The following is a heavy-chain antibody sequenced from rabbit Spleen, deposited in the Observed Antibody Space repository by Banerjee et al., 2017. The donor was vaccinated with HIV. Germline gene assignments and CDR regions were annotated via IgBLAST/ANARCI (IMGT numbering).Heavy chain of an antibody. V-gene: IGHV1S40*01. CDR3: ARDTSSSFSSYGMDL. D-gene: IGHD1-1*01. Sequence: QSLEESGGDLVKPGASLTLTCTASGFSLNSNYYMCWVRQAPGKGLEWIACIAAGSSGFTYHASWAKGRFTISKTSSTTVTLQMTSLTAADTATYFCARDTSSSFSSYGMDLWGPGTLVTVS. CDR1: GFSLNSNYY. J-gene: IGHJ6*01. CDR2: IAAGSSGFT.